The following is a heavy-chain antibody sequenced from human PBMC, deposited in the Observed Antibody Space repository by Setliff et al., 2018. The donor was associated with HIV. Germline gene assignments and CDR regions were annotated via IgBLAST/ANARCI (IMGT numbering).Heavy chain of an antibody. V-gene: IGHV3-30-3*01. CDR3: VRDPIEGYPDYFDY. D-gene: IGHD1-26*01. CDR1: GFTFSSSV. CDR2: MSTGGDIK. Sequence: GGSLRLSCAASGFTFSSSVLHWVRQAPGKGLEWVAVMSTGGDIKIYADSVKGRFTISRDNSKNTLFLQMNSLRPEDTATYYCVRDPIEGYPDYFDYWGQGTLVTVSS. J-gene: IGHJ4*02.